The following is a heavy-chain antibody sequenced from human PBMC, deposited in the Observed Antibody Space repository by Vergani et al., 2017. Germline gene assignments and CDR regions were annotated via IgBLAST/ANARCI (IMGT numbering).Heavy chain of an antibody. CDR1: GFTFSSYG. CDR2: IRYDGSNK. CDR3: AKWGSRYWDSSGPLANFDY. J-gene: IGHJ4*02. V-gene: IGHV3-30*02. D-gene: IGHD3-22*01. Sequence: VQLVESGGGLVKPGGSLRLSCAASGFTFSSYGMHWVRQAPGKGLEWVAFIRYDGSNKYYADSVKGRFTISRDNSKNTLYLQMNSLRAEDTAVYYCAKWGSRYWDSSGPLANFDYWGQGTLVTVSS.